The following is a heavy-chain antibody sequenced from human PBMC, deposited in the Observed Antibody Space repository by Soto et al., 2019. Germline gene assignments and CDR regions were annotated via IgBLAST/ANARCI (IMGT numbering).Heavy chain of an antibody. CDR3: AKDNRGTQLWFDDPYYYYMDV. Sequence: PGGSLRLSCAASGFTFSSYARHWDRRAPGKNLEYVSAISSNSGSTDYADSVKGRFTISIDNSKNTLYLQMSSLRAEDTALYYCAKDNRGTQLWFDDPYYYYMDVWGKGTAVTAP. V-gene: IGHV3-64D*06. CDR1: GFTFSSYA. D-gene: IGHD5-18*01. J-gene: IGHJ6*03. CDR2: ISSNSGST.